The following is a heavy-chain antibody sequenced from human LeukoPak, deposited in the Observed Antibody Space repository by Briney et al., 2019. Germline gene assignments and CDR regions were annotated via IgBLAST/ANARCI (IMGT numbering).Heavy chain of an antibody. V-gene: IGHV3-11*03. J-gene: IGHJ4*02. CDR1: GFTFSDFY. D-gene: IGHD6-19*01. CDR2: ISSSSSNA. Sequence: GGSLRLSCAASGFTFSDFYMSWVRQAPGKGLEWLSYISSSSSNANYADSVKGRFTVSRDNAKNSLYLQLNSLRAEDTAVYYCARRSVAGTWDFDYWGQGTLVTVSS. CDR3: ARRSVAGTWDFDY.